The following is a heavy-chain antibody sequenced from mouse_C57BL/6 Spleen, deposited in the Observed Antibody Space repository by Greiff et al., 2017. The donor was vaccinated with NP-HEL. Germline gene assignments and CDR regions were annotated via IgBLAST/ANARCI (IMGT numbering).Heavy chain of an antibody. CDR1: GYTFTSYW. J-gene: IGHJ3*01. Sequence: VQLQQPGAELVKPGASVKLSCKASGYTFTSYWMHWVKQRPGQGLEWIGMIHPNSGSTNYNEKFKSKATLTVDKSSSTAYMQLSSLTSEDSAVYYCAGGYDYDDGAWFAYWGQGTLVTVSA. CDR3: AGGYDYDDGAWFAY. D-gene: IGHD2-4*01. CDR2: IHPNSGST. V-gene: IGHV1-64*01.